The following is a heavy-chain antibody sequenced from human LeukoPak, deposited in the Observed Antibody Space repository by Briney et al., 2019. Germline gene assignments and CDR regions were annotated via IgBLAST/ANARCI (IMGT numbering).Heavy chain of an antibody. Sequence: GGSLRLSCVASGFSFSSYVMNWVRQAPGAGLEWVSAISGNGGSTYYADSVIGRFTISRDNSKNSLSLQMNSLRAEDTAVYYCATVIELWLTYFDHWGQGTLVTASS. D-gene: IGHD5-18*01. J-gene: IGHJ4*02. CDR3: ATVIELWLTYFDH. V-gene: IGHV3-23*01. CDR2: ISGNGGST. CDR1: GFSFSSYV.